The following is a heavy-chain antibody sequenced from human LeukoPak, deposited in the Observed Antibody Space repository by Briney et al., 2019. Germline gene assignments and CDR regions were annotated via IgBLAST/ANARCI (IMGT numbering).Heavy chain of an antibody. Sequence: GGFLRLSCAASGFTFSNAWMSWVRQAPGKGLEWVGRIKSKTDGGTTDYAAPVKGRFTISRDDSKNTLYLQMNTLRAEDTAVYFCTTKTASGTCGTFYYYCGMDVWGQGTTVTVSS. CDR2: IKSKTDGGTT. D-gene: IGHD1-26*01. J-gene: IGHJ6*02. V-gene: IGHV3-15*01. CDR1: GFTFSNAW. CDR3: TTKTASGTCGTFYYYCGMDV.